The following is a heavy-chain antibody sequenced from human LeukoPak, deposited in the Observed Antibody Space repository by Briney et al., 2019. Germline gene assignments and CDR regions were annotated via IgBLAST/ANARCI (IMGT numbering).Heavy chain of an antibody. V-gene: IGHV3-21*01. CDR1: GFTFSSYS. CDR2: IRSSSSYI. Sequence: PGGSLRLSCAASGFTFSSYSMNWVRQAPGKGLEWVSSIRSSSSYIYYADSVKGRFTISRDNAKNSLYLQMNSLRAEDTAVYYCARDRGNYYDSRQFDYWGQGTLVTVSS. CDR3: ARDRGNYYDSRQFDY. J-gene: IGHJ4*02. D-gene: IGHD3-22*01.